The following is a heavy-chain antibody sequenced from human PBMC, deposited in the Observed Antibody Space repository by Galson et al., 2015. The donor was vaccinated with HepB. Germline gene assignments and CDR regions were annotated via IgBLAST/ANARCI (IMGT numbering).Heavy chain of an antibody. D-gene: IGHD5-24*01. V-gene: IGHV1-69*04. CDR3: ARDTDGFPDF. Sequence: SVKVSCKASGGTFRSYAISWVRQAPGQGLEWMGRIIPIFGIANYAQKFQGRVTITADTSTSTAYMDLSSLRSEDTAVYYCARDTDGFPDFWGQGTLVTVSS. CDR1: GGTFRSYA. J-gene: IGHJ4*02. CDR2: IIPIFGIA.